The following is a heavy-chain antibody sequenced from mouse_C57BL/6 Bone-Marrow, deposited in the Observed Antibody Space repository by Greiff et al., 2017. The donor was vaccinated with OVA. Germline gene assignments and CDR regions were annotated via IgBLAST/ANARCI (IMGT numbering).Heavy chain of an antibody. CDR2: IYPGGGYT. V-gene: IGHV1-63*01. Sequence: VQLQQSGAELVRPGTSVKMSCKASGYTFTNYWIGWAKQRPGHGLEWIGDIYPGGGYTNYNEKFKGKATLTADKSSSTAYMQFSSLTSEASAIYYCARKGDWDFSSFDYWGQGTTLTVSS. CDR1: GYTFTNYW. J-gene: IGHJ2*01. D-gene: IGHD4-1*01. CDR3: ARKGDWDFSSFDY.